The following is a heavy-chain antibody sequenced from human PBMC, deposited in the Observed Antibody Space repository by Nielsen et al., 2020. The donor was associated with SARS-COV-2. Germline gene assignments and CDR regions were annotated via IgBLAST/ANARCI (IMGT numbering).Heavy chain of an antibody. V-gene: IGHV1-69*13. J-gene: IGHJ5*02. D-gene: IGHD2-2*01. CDR2: IIPIFGTA. CDR3: ARGVVPAAMTWFDP. CDR1: GGTFSSYA. Sequence: SVKVSCKASGGTFSSYAISWVRQAPGQGLEWMGGIIPIFGTANYAQKFQGRVTITADESTSTAYMELSSLRSEDTAVYYCARGVVPAAMTWFDPWGQGTLVTISS.